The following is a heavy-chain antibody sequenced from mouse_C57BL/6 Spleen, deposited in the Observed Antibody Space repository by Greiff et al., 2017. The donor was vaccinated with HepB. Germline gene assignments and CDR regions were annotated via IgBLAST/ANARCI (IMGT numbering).Heavy chain of an antibody. CDR1: GFNIKDDY. D-gene: IGHD1-1*01. V-gene: IGHV14-4*01. CDR2: IDPENGDT. CDR3: TTHCSSYGGDYYAMDY. Sequence: VHVKQSGAELVRPGASVKLSCTASGFNIKDDYMHWVKQRPEQGLEWIGWIDPENGDTEYASKFQGKATITADTSSNTAYLQLSSLTSEDTAVYYCTTHCSSYGGDYYAMDYWGQGTSVTVSS. J-gene: IGHJ4*01.